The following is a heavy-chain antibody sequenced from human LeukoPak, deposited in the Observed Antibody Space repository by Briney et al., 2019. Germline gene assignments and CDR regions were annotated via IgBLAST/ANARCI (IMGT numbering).Heavy chain of an antibody. CDR2: VKHDGDT. CDR1: GASFNTYY. Sequence: SETLSLTCAVYGASFNTYYWTWIRQSPDKGLEWIGEVKHDGDTNVNPSLRSRVVMSVDASKNQFSLKMTSVTAADPAIYFCGRHPRALPNDRLSLFFDFWGQGTLVTVSS. V-gene: IGHV4-34*01. D-gene: IGHD2-8*01. J-gene: IGHJ5*01. CDR3: GRHPRALPNDRLSLFFDF.